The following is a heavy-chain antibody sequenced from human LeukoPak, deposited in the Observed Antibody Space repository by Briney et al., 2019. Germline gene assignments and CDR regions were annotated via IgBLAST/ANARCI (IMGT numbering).Heavy chain of an antibody. J-gene: IGHJ3*02. Sequence: SETLSLTCTVSGGSISSYYWSWIRQPPGKGLEWIGYIYYSGSTNYNPSLKSRVTISVDTSKNQFSLKLSSVTAADTAAYYCARFKIAAAGLFDIWGQGTMVTVSS. V-gene: IGHV4-59*01. CDR1: GGSISSYY. CDR2: IYYSGST. D-gene: IGHD6-13*01. CDR3: ARFKIAAAGLFDI.